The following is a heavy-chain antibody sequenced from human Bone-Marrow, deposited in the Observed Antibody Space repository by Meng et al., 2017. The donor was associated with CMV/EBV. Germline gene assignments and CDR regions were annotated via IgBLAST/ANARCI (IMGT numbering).Heavy chain of an antibody. J-gene: IGHJ5*02. V-gene: IGHV3-49*04. CDR3: TRVIYGSGSYTSENWFDP. CDR1: GFTFGDYA. D-gene: IGHD3-10*01. Sequence: GESLKISCTASGFTFGDYAMSWVRQAPGKGLEWVGFIRSKAYGGTTEYAASVKGRFTISRDDSKSIAYLQMNSLKTEDTAVYYCTRVIYGSGSYTSENWFDPWGQGTLVTVYS. CDR2: IRSKAYGGTT.